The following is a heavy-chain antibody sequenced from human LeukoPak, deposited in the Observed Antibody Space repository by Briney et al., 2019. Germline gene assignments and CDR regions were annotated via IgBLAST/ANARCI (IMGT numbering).Heavy chain of an antibody. CDR1: GFTFSSYS. Sequence: GGSLRLSCAASGFTFSSYSMNWVRQAPGKGLEWVSSISSSSSYIYYADSVKGRFTISRDNAKNSLYLQMNSLRAEDTAVYYCARARFGEKVLDYWGQGTLVTVSS. V-gene: IGHV3-21*01. CDR2: ISSSSSYI. D-gene: IGHD3-10*02. CDR3: ARARFGEKVLDY. J-gene: IGHJ4*02.